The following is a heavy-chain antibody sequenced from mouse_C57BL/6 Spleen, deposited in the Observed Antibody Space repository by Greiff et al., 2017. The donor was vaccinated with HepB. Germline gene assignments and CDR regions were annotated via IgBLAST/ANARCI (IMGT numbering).Heavy chain of an antibody. Sequence: QVQLQQSGPELVKPGASVKISCKASGYAFSSSWMNWVKQRPGKGLGWIGRIYPGDGDTNYNGKFKGKATLTAEKSSSTAYMQLSSLTSEDSAVYFCARGITTSYYFDYWGQGTTLTVSS. CDR2: IYPGDGDT. J-gene: IGHJ2*01. V-gene: IGHV1-82*01. CDR1: GYAFSSSW. CDR3: ARGITTSYYFDY. D-gene: IGHD1-1*01.